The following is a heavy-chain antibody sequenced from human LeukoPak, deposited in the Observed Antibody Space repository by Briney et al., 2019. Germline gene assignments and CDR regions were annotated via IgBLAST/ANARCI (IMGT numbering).Heavy chain of an antibody. D-gene: IGHD6-19*01. Sequence: ASVKVSCKASGYPFTSYGISWVRQAPGQGLEWMGWISAYNGNTNYAQKLQGRVTMTTDTSTSTAHMELRSLRSDDTAVYYCARAAEAWLVRGWFDPWGQGTLVTVSS. CDR2: ISAYNGNT. CDR1: GYPFTSYG. CDR3: ARAAEAWLVRGWFDP. J-gene: IGHJ5*02. V-gene: IGHV1-18*01.